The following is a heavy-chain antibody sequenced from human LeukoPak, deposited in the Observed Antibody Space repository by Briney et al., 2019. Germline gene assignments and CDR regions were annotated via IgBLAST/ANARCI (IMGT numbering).Heavy chain of an antibody. Sequence: GGSLRLSCAASGFTFSSYSMNWVRQAPGKGLEWVSSISGNSNYIYYADSVKGRFTISRDNSKNTLYLQMNSLRAEDTAVYYCARGGYYFGYSYPWLFDYWGQGTLVTVSS. D-gene: IGHD5-18*01. CDR1: GFTFSSYS. CDR3: ARGGYYFGYSYPWLFDY. CDR2: ISGNSNYI. J-gene: IGHJ4*02. V-gene: IGHV3-21*04.